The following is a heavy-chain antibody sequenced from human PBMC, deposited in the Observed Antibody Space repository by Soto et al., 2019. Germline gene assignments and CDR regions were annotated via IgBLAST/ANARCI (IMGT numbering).Heavy chain of an antibody. J-gene: IGHJ4*02. D-gene: IGHD6-13*01. Sequence: SETLSLTCAVYGGSFSGYYWGWIRQAPGKGLEWIASIYYSGRTHNNPALKSRVTMSVDTYTNQFSLKMNAVTAADTAVYYCTRHEGGAAADRPLDYWGQGTLVTLSS. V-gene: IGHV4-39*01. CDR2: IYYSGRT. CDR1: GGSFSGYY. CDR3: TRHEGGAAADRPLDY.